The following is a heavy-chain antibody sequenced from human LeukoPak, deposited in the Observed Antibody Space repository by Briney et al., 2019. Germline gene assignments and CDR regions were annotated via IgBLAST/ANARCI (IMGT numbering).Heavy chain of an antibody. V-gene: IGHV4-59*01. CDR2: RFASGTA. CDR1: GGSIGGYY. J-gene: IGHJ6*02. CDR3: AREVVYSYGDSGRRDAMDV. D-gene: IGHD4-17*01. Sequence: SETLSLTCSVSGGSIGGYYGSWVRQPPGKGLEWIGDRFASGTANYNPSLGSRLTISIDTSKNRFSLTLRSVTAADTAVYYCAREVVYSYGDSGRRDAMDVWGQGTTVIVSS.